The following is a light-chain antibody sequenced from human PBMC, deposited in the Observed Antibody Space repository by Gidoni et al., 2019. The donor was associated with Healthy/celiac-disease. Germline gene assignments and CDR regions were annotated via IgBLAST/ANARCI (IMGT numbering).Light chain of an antibody. CDR3: QQYNSYWT. V-gene: IGKV1-5*01. Sequence: DIQMTPSPSTMSASVGDRVTITGRASQSSSSWLAWYQQKPGKAPKLLIYDASSLESGAPSRFSGSGSGTEFTLTISSLQPDDFATYYCQQYNSYWTFXQXTKVEIK. J-gene: IGKJ1*01. CDR1: QSSSSW. CDR2: DAS.